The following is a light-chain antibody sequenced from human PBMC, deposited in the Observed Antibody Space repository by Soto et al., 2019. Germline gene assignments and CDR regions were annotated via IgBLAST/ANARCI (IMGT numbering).Light chain of an antibody. CDR3: QQSYSTPRT. Sequence: DIQMTQSPSSLSASVGDRVTITCRASQSISSYLNWYQQKPGKAPKLLIYAASRLKSGVPSRFSSTRSGTDFTLTISSLQPEDFGTYYCQQSYSTPRTFGQGTKVEIK. CDR2: AAS. V-gene: IGKV1-39*01. J-gene: IGKJ1*01. CDR1: QSISSY.